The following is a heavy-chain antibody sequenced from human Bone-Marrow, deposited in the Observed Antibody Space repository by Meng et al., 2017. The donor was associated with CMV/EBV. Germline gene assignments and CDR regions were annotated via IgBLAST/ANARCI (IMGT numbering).Heavy chain of an antibody. J-gene: IGHJ5*02. D-gene: IGHD6-13*01. CDR3: ARAYSNIWPNWFAP. CDR2: IYSGGTT. Sequence: GESLKISCAASGFTVSSNYMSWVRQAPGKGLEWVSIIYSGGTTYYADSVKGRFTISRDNSKNTLYLQMNSLRAEDTAVYYCARAYSNIWPNWFAPWGQGTLVTVSS. CDR1: GFTVSSNY. V-gene: IGHV3-53*01.